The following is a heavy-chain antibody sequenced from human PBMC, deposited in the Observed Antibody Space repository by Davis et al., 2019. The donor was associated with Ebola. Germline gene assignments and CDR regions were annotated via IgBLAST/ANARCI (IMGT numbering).Heavy chain of an antibody. CDR3: ARDYGGIAVAGPFFDY. Sequence: ASVKVSCKASGYTFTSYDINWVRQATGQGLEWMGWISAYNGNTNYAQKLQGRVTMTTDTSTSTAYMELRSLRSDDTAVYYCARDYGGIAVAGPFFDYWGQGTLVTVSS. J-gene: IGHJ4*02. CDR2: ISAYNGNT. D-gene: IGHD6-19*01. V-gene: IGHV1-18*01. CDR1: GYTFTSYD.